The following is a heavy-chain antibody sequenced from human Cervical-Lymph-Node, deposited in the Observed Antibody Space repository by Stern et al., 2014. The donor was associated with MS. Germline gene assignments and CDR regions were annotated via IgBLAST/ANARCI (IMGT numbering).Heavy chain of an antibody. D-gene: IGHD3-22*01. CDR1: GYTFTQYG. CDR2: INLNNGKT. J-gene: IGHJ4*02. Sequence: QVQLVESGAEAKKPGASVKVSCKASGYTFTQYGINWVRQAPGQGPEWMGWINLNNGKTDYAQKFQGRVTMTADTSTRTAYMELRSLRSDDTAVYYCARGEYYYPEVCDFWGQGTLVSVSS. CDR3: ARGEYYYPEVCDF. V-gene: IGHV1-18*01.